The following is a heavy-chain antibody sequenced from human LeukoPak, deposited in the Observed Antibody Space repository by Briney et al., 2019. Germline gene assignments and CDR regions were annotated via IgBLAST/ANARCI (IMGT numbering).Heavy chain of an antibody. CDR2: INSDGSSI. D-gene: IGHD3-3*01. CDR1: GFTFSSHW. J-gene: IGHJ4*02. CDR3: VREYVLRSIDY. Sequence: GGSLRLSCAASGFTFSSHWMHWVRQAPGKGLVWVSRINSDGSSISYADSVKGRFTISRDNAKNTLCLQMNSLRAEDTAVYYCVREYVLRSIDYWGQGTLVTVSS. V-gene: IGHV3-74*01.